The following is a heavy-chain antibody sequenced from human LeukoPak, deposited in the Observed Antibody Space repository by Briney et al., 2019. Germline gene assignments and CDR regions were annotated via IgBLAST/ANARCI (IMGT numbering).Heavy chain of an antibody. CDR1: GGSISDYY. CDR2: IYYSGST. D-gene: IGHD5-18*01. V-gene: IGHV4-59*01. CDR3: ARDRHIWGYSLDH. Sequence: TSEALSLTCTVSGGSISDYYWSWIRQPPGKGLEWIGYIYYSGSTNYNPSLKSRVTISVDTSKKQFSLKLRSVSAADTAVYYCARDRHIWGYSLDHWGQGTLVTVSS. J-gene: IGHJ4*02.